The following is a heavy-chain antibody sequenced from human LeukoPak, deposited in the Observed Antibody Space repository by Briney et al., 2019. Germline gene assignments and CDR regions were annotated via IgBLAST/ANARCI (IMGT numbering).Heavy chain of an antibody. V-gene: IGHV4-59*08. CDR2: IYYSGST. CDR3: ARHGTWYSSRYAFDI. CDR1: GFTFSSYS. J-gene: IGHJ3*02. D-gene: IGHD6-13*01. Sequence: GSLRLSCAASGFTFSSYSMNWIRQPPGKGLEWIGYIYYSGSTNYNPSLKSRVTISVDTSKNQFSLKLSSVTAADTAVYYCARHGTWYSSRYAFDIWGQGTMVTVSS.